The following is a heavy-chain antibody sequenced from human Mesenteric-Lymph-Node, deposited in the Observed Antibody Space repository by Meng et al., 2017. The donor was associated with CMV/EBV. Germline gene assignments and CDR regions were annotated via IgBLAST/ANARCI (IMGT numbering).Heavy chain of an antibody. Sequence: VSAPGWVNPSCPLSLSSVCSGHSISNCTYYWTWIRQPPGKGLEWIGSVHQSVTTYYNPSLKGRLTISVDTSANLFSLRLTTVTAADTATYYCARRGNYDSDYSEYWGQGTLVTVSS. V-gene: IGHV4-39*01. CDR2: VHQSVTT. CDR1: GHSISNCTYY. J-gene: IGHJ4*02. CDR3: ARRGNYDSDYSEY. D-gene: IGHD3-22*01.